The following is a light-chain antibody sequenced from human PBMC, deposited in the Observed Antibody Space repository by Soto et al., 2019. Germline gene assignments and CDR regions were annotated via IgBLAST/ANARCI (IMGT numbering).Light chain of an antibody. V-gene: IGLV2-23*01. CDR1: STDVGSYNL. Sequence: ALTQPASVSGSPGQSITISCTGTSTDVGSYNLVSWYQQHPGKAPILMIYEGSKRPSGVSNRFSGSKSGNTASLTISGLQAEDEADYYCCSYAGSSTLVFGGGTKLTVL. CDR3: CSYAGSSTLV. CDR2: EGS. J-gene: IGLJ3*02.